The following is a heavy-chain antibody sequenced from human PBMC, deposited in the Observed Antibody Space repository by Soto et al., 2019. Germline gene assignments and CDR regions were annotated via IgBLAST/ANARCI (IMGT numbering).Heavy chain of an antibody. V-gene: IGHV1-69*13. Sequence: GASVKVSCKASGGTFSSYAISWVRQAPGQGLEWMGGIIPIFGTANYAQKFQGRVTITADESTSTAYMELSSLRSEDTAVYYCARDSTIFGVINRYYYGMDVWGQGTTVTVSS. CDR2: IIPIFGTA. J-gene: IGHJ6*02. CDR3: ARDSTIFGVINRYYYGMDV. CDR1: GGTFSSYA. D-gene: IGHD3-3*01.